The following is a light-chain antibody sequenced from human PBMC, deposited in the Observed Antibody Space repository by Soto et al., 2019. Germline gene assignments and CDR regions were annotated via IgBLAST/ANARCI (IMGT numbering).Light chain of an antibody. CDR2: DAS. V-gene: IGKV1-5*01. CDR1: QSISSW. Sequence: DIQMTQSPSTLSASVGDRVTITCRASQSISSWLAWYQQKPGRAPKLLIYDASSLESGVPSSFSGSGSGTEFTLTINSLQPDDFATYYCQQYNNYPFTFGGGTKVEIK. CDR3: QQYNNYPFT. J-gene: IGKJ4*01.